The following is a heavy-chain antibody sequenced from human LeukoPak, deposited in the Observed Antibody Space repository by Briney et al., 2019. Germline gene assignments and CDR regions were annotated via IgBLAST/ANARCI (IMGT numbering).Heavy chain of an antibody. CDR2: ISWNSGSI. Sequence: GWSLRLSCAASGFICDDYAMLWLGYAPGPGLDPFSGISWNSGSIDYAASVKGRFTISRDNAKKSLYLQMNSLRAEDTALYYCAKGGRVIVAALDYWGQGTLVTVSS. D-gene: IGHD2/OR15-2a*01. V-gene: IGHV3-9*01. CDR3: AKGGRVIVAALDY. CDR1: GFICDDYA. J-gene: IGHJ4*02.